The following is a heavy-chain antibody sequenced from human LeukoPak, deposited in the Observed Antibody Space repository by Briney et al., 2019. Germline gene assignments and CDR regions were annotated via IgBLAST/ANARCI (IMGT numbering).Heavy chain of an antibody. CDR3: ARPLRQQLVRGFDY. CDR2: IYYSGST. CDR1: GGSISSRSDY. V-gene: IGHV4-39*01. J-gene: IGHJ4*02. D-gene: IGHD6-13*01. Sequence: PSETLSLTCSVSGGSISSRSDYGGWGRQPPGRGLVWIGSIYYSGSTYYTPSLKSRVTISVDTSKNQFYLKLSSVTAADTAVYYCARPLRQQLVRGFDYWGQGTLV.